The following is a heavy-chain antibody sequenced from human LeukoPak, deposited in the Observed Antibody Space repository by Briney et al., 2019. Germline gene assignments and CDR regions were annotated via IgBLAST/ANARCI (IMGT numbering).Heavy chain of an antibody. CDR1: GFTFSSYG. Sequence: GGTLRLSCAASGFTFSSYGMSWVRQAPGKGLEWVSAISGSGGSTYYADPVKGRFTISRDNSKNTLYLQMNSLRAEDTAVYYCARDGRRDGYNYYFDYWGQGTLVTVSS. CDR2: ISGSGGST. V-gene: IGHV3-23*01. J-gene: IGHJ4*02. D-gene: IGHD5-24*01. CDR3: ARDGRRDGYNYYFDY.